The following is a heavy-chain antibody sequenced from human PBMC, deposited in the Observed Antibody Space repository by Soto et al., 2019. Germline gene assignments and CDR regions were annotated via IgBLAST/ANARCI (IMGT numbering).Heavy chain of an antibody. CDR1: GFTFSSYG. Sequence: GGSLRLSCAASGFTFSSYGMHWVRQAPGKGLEWVAVISYDGSNKYYADSVKGRFTISRDNSKNTLYLQMNSLRAEDTAVYYCASVTYYGDYSIDYWGQGTLVTVSS. J-gene: IGHJ4*02. CDR3: ASVTYYGDYSIDY. V-gene: IGHV3-30*03. CDR2: ISYDGSNK. D-gene: IGHD4-17*01.